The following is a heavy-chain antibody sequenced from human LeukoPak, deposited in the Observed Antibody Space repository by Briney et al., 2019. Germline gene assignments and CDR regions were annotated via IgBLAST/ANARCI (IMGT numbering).Heavy chain of an antibody. J-gene: IGHJ3*02. CDR1: GGSISSGGYY. V-gene: IGHV4-31*03. Sequence: PSQTLSLTCTVSGGSISSGGYYWSWIRQHPGKGLEWIGYIYYSGSTYYNPSLKSRVTISVDTSKNQFSLKLSSVTAADTAVYYCARERHQLRDDAFDNWGQGTMVTVSS. CDR3: ARERHQLRDDAFDN. D-gene: IGHD2-2*01. CDR2: IYYSGST.